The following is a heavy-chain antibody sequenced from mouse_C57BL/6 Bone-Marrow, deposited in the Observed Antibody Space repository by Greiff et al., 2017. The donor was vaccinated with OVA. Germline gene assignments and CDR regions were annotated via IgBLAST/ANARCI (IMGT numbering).Heavy chain of an antibody. CDR1: GYSITSYY. D-gene: IGHD1-1*01. J-gene: IGHJ1*03. V-gene: IGHV3-8*01. CDR3: ARGGYGSSYGYFDV. CDR2: ISYSGST. Sequence: VQLQQSGPGLAKPSQTLSLTCSVTGYSITSYYWNWIRKFPGNKLEYMGYISYSGSTYYNPSLKSRISITRDTSKNQYYLQLNSVTTEDTATYYCARGGYGSSYGYFDVWGTGTTVTVSS.